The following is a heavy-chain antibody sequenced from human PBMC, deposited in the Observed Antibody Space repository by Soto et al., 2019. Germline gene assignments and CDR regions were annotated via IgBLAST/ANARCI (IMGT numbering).Heavy chain of an antibody. J-gene: IGHJ4*02. CDR1: GGSISSGGYY. CDR3: ARRRQQRGETRPYYFDY. D-gene: IGHD6-13*01. CDR2: IYYSGST. V-gene: IGHV4-31*03. Sequence: PSETLSLTCTVSGGSISSGGYYWSWIRQHPGKGLEWIGYIYYSGSTYYNPSLKSRVTISVDTSKNQFSLKLSSVTAADTAVYYCARRRQQRGETRPYYFDYWGQGTLVTVSS.